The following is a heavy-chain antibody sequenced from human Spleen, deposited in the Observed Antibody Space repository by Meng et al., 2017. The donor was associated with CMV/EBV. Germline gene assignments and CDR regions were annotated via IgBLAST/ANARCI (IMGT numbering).Heavy chain of an antibody. V-gene: IGHV3-30*04. CDR2: ISYDGSNK. J-gene: IGHJ4*02. CDR1: LTFSSYA. Sequence: LTFSSYAMHWVRQTPGKGLEWVAVISYDGSNKYYADSVKSRFTISRDNSKNTLYLQMNSLRAEDTAVYYCARDGVLWQQVISRGFDYWGQGTLVTVSS. CDR3: ARDGVLWQQVISRGFDY. D-gene: IGHD6-13*01.